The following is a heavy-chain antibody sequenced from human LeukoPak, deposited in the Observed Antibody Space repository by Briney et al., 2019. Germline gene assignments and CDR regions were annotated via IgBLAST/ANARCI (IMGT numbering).Heavy chain of an antibody. V-gene: IGHV4-39*07. CDR3: ARDLGSHYYDTSGYPGDY. CDR2: IYYSGST. CDR1: GGSISSSSYY. Sequence: SETLSLTCTVSGGSISSSSYYWGWIRQPPGKGLEWVGSIYYSGSTYYNPSLKSRVTISVDTSKNQFSLKLSSVTAAHTDVYYCARDLGSHYYDTSGYPGDYWGQGTLVTVSS. J-gene: IGHJ4*02. D-gene: IGHD3-22*01.